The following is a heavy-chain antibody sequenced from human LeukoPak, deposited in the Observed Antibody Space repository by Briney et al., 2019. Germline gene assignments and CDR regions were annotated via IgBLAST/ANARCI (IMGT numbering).Heavy chain of an antibody. Sequence: ASVKVSCKASGYTFTGYYMHWVRQAPGQGLEWMGWINPNSGGTNYAQKFQGRVTMTRDTSISTAYMELSRLRSDDTAVYYCARALSRTISLSDFDYWGQGTLVTVSS. D-gene: IGHD2-2*01. CDR1: GYTFTGYY. CDR2: INPNSGGT. CDR3: ARALSRTISLSDFDY. V-gene: IGHV1-2*02. J-gene: IGHJ4*02.